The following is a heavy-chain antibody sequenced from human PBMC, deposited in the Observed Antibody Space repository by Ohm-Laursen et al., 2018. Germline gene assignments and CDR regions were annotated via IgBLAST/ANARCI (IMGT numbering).Heavy chain of an antibody. CDR2: IDWDDDK. CDR1: RFSLSTSGMR. J-gene: IGHJ3*01. CDR3: ARLTTGDAFDV. V-gene: IGHV2-70*04. D-gene: IGHD4-17*01. Sequence: TQTLTLTCTFSRFSLSTSGMRVSWIRQPPGKALQWLARIDWDDDKFYSPSLKTSLTISKETSKNQVVLTMTNMDPVDTATYYCARLTTGDAFDVGGKGKMVTASS.